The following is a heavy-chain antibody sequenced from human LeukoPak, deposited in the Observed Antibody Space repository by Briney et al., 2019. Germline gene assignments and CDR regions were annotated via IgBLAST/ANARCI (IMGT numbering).Heavy chain of an antibody. D-gene: IGHD5-18*01. V-gene: IGHV4-39*07. CDR1: GGSIRSSYYY. CDR2: INHSGST. J-gene: IGHJ4*02. Sequence: SETLSLTCTVSGGSIRSSYYYWGWIRQPPGKGLEWIGEINHSGSTNYNPSLKSRVIISVDTSKNQFSLKLSSVTAADTAVYYCARGSRYSYAYDYWGQGTLVTVSS. CDR3: ARGSRYSYAYDY.